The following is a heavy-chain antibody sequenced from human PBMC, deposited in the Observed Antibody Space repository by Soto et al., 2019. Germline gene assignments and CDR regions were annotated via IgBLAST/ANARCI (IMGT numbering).Heavy chain of an antibody. CDR2: MNANSGNT. V-gene: IGHV1-8*02. J-gene: IGHJ6*03. Sequence: GASVKVSCEASGYSFSTFAIHWVRQAPGQRLEWMGWMNANSGNTGYAQKFQGRVTMTRNTSISTAYMELSSLRSEDTAVYYCARATYCGGDCYLLTYYYYMDVWGKGTTVTVSS. CDR3: ARATYCGGDCYLLTYYYYMDV. CDR1: GYSFSTFA. D-gene: IGHD2-21*01.